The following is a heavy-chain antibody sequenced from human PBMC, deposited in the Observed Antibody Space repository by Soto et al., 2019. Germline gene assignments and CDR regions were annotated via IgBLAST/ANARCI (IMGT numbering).Heavy chain of an antibody. CDR1: GFTFSSYA. CDR2: ISYDGSNK. D-gene: IGHD6-6*01. V-gene: IGHV3-30-3*01. J-gene: IGHJ4*02. Sequence: QVQLVESGGGVVQPGRSLRLSCAASGFTFSSYAMHWVRQAPGQGLEWVAVISYDGSNKYYADSVKGRFTISRDNSKNTLYLQMNSLRAEDTAVYYCARARPLLGISDYWGQGTLVTVSS. CDR3: ARARPLLGISDY.